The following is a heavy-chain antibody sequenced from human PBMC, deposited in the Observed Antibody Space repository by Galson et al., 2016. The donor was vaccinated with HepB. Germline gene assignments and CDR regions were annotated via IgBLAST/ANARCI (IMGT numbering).Heavy chain of an antibody. J-gene: IGHJ4*02. CDR3: ATNGDGYNYFLY. D-gene: IGHD5-24*01. V-gene: IGHV3-30*03. CDR2: ISYDESIE. CDR1: GFTFRNYG. Sequence: SLRLSCAGSGFTFRNYGMHWVRQAPGKGLEWVAVISYDESIEYYADPGKGRFTISRDNSMNTLYLQMSSLRAEDTAVYYCATNGDGYNYFLYWGQGTLVTVSS.